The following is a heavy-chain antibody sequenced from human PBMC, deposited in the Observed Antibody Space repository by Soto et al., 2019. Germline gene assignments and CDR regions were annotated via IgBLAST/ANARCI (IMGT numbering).Heavy chain of an antibody. J-gene: IGHJ6*02. D-gene: IGHD3-22*01. CDR1: GGTFSSYA. Sequence: SVKVSCKASGGTFSSYAISWVRQAPGQGLEWMGGIIPIFGTANYAQKFQGRVTITADESTSTAYMELSSLRSEDTAVYYCARNTRTRSIVVVITSYGMDVWGQGTTVTVSS. V-gene: IGHV1-69*13. CDR3: ARNTRTRSIVVVITSYGMDV. CDR2: IIPIFGTA.